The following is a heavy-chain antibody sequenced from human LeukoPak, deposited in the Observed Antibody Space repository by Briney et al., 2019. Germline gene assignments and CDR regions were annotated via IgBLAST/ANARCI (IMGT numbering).Heavy chain of an antibody. V-gene: IGHV4-34*01. J-gene: IGHJ4*02. CDR3: ARGRSRMVRGVPYFDY. CDR2: INHSGST. Sequence: SETLSLTCAVYGGSFSGYYWSWIRQPPGKGLEWIGEINHSGSTNYNPSLKSRVTISVDTSKNQFSLKLSSVTAADTAVYYCARGRSRMVRGVPYFDYWGQRTLVTVSS. D-gene: IGHD3-10*01. CDR1: GGSFSGYY.